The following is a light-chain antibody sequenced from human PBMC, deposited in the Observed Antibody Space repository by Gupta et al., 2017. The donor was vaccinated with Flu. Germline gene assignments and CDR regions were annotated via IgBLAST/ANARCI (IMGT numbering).Light chain of an antibody. V-gene: IGKV3-20*01. CDR2: GTS. CDR1: QSLRSST. J-gene: IGKJ4*01. CDR3: QHYASSPLT. Sequence: DRAALSCRASQSLRSSTLSWFQQTPGPAPLLIIHGTSSRATGIPDWFSGSGSGTDFILTSSRLEPEDAALYYCQHYASSPLTFGGGTKVEIK.